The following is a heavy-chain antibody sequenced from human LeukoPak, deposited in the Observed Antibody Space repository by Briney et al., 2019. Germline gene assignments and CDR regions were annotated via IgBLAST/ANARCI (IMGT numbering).Heavy chain of an antibody. CDR2: ISYDGSNK. J-gene: IGHJ4*02. CDR1: GFTFSSYA. Sequence: GGSLRLSCAASGFTFSSYAMRWVRQAPGKGLEWVAVISYDGSNKYYADSVKGRFTISRDNSKNTLYLQMNSLRAEDTAVYYCARGIDGYNHDYWGQGTLVTVSS. D-gene: IGHD5-12*01. CDR3: ARGIDGYNHDY. V-gene: IGHV3-30-3*01.